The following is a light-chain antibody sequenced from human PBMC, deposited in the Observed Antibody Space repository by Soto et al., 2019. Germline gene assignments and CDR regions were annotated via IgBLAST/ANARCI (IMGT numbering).Light chain of an antibody. CDR2: GAS. CDR1: QSVSSN. Sequence: IVLTQSPATLSLSPGERATLSCRASQSVSSNLAWYQQRLGQAPRLLIYGASTRATGIPARFSGSGSGTEFTLTISSLQSEDFAVYYCRQYNNWPRTFGQGTKVDI. J-gene: IGKJ1*01. V-gene: IGKV3-15*01. CDR3: RQYNNWPRT.